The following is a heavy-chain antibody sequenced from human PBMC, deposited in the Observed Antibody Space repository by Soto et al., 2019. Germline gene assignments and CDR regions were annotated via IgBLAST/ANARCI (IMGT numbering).Heavy chain of an antibody. D-gene: IGHD4-17*01. Sequence: QEQLVESGGGVVQPGGSLRLSCAGSGFSFRRYGMYWVRQAPGKGPEWVALIHYDGKSDYYADSVKGRFTISRDNSKNTLSLQMKSLRAEDTAVYFCARDGNTATTHYSYIDLWGKGATVTVSS. CDR1: GFSFRRYG. CDR2: IHYDGKSD. J-gene: IGHJ6*03. V-gene: IGHV3-30*02. CDR3: ARDGNTATTHYSYIDL.